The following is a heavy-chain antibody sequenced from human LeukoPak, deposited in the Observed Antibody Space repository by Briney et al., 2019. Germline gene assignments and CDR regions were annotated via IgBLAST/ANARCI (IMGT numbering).Heavy chain of an antibody. V-gene: IGHV4-30-2*01. CDR3: ASFGDPYYYDSSGYFEYFQH. CDR1: GGSISSGGYS. J-gene: IGHJ1*01. D-gene: IGHD3-22*01. CDR2: IYHSGST. Sequence: SETLSLTCAVSGGSISSGGYSWSWIRQPPGKGLEWIGYIYHSGSTYYNPSLKSRVTISVDRSKTQFSLKLSSVTAADTAVYYCASFGDPYYYDSSGYFEYFQHWGQGTLVTVSS.